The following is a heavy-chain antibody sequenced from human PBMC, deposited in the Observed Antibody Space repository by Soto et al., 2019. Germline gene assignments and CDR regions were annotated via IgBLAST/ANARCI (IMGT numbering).Heavy chain of an antibody. CDR3: ARGYSSNGFRLDS. J-gene: IGHJ4*02. CDR2: VYYGGST. V-gene: IGHV4-59*01. D-gene: IGHD6-13*01. CDR1: GGSINSYY. Sequence: QVQLQESGPGLVKPSETLSLICTVSGGSINSYYWTWIRQPPGQGLEWIAYVYYGGSTNYNPSLRSRLTVSVDTSKNHCSRNLNSVTAADTAVYYCARGYSSNGFRLDSWGQGILVTVSS.